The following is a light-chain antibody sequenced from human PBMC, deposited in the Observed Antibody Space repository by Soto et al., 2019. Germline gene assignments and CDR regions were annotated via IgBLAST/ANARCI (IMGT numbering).Light chain of an antibody. CDR2: ATS. V-gene: IGKV1-39*01. CDR1: QGFRDS. Sequence: IQLTQSPSSLSASVGDRVTITCRASQGFRDSLAWYQQKPGKAPKLLIYATSTLQSGVPSRFSGSGSGTDFTLTISSLQPEDFATYYCQQSYSTPRTFGQGTKVDIK. J-gene: IGKJ1*01. CDR3: QQSYSTPRT.